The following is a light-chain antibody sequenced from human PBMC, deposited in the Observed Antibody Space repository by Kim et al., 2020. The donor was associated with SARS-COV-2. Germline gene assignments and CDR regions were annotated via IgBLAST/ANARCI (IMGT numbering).Light chain of an antibody. J-gene: IGKJ2*01. CDR3: MQALETPYT. V-gene: IGKV2-28*01. CDR2: LVS. CDR1: QRLPSCVNIY. Sequence: GAPASISGTSAQRLPSCVNIYLDWYLQKPGQSPQVLLYLVSNRASGVPDRFSGSGSGTDFTLKISRVEAEDVGIYYCMQALETPYTFGQGTKLEI.